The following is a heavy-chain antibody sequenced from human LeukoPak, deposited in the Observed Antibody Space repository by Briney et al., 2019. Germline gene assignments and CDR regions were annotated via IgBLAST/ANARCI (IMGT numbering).Heavy chain of an antibody. Sequence: GGSLRLSCAASGFSFSTYSMNWVRQAPGKGLEWVSYINNSSSTIYYADSVKGRFTISRDNAKNSLYLQMNSLKAEDTAVYCCARGVPAAIGYFQHWGQGTLVTVSS. CDR1: GFSFSTYS. CDR2: INNSSSTI. V-gene: IGHV3-48*01. CDR3: ARGVPAAIGYFQH. J-gene: IGHJ1*01. D-gene: IGHD2-2*02.